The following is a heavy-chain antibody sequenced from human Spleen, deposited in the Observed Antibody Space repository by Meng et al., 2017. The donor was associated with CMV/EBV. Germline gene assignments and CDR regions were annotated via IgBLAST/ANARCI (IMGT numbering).Heavy chain of an antibody. CDR3: ARLGTTGTIDY. D-gene: IGHD1-1*01. J-gene: IGHJ4*02. CDR2: IFHSGST. Sequence: GSLRLSCNVSGGSISSSYWNWIRQPPGKGLEWIGYIFHSGSTNSNPSLKSRVTLSVDTSKNQFSLKVTSVTAADTAVYYCARLGTTGTIDYWGQGTLVTVSS. V-gene: IGHV4-59*01. CDR1: GGSISSSY.